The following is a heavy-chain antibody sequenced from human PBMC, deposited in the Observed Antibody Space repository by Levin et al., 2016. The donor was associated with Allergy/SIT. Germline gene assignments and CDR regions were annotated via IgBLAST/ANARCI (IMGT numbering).Heavy chain of an antibody. Sequence: GESLKISCAASGLTFSTYAMSWVRQAPGKGLEWVSAISGSGGRTYYADSVKGRFTISRDNSRNTLYLQMNSLRAEDTAVYYCAKGFDSVSYPVYWGQGTLVTVSS. D-gene: IGHD3-16*02. CDR1: GLTFSTYA. CDR3: AKGFDSVSYPVY. V-gene: IGHV3-23*01. J-gene: IGHJ4*02. CDR2: ISGSGGRT.